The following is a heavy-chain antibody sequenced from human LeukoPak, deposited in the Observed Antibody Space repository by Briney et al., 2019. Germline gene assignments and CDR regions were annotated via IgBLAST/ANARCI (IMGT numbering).Heavy chain of an antibody. Sequence: SETLSLTCTVSGGSVSSGSYYWSWIRQPPGKGLEWTGYIYYSGSTNYNPSLKSRVTISVDTSKNQFSLKLSSVTAADTAVYYCARDLLFGELGYWGQGTLVTVSS. D-gene: IGHD3-16*01. J-gene: IGHJ4*02. V-gene: IGHV4-61*01. CDR3: ARDLLFGELGY. CDR1: GGSVSSGSYY. CDR2: IYYSGST.